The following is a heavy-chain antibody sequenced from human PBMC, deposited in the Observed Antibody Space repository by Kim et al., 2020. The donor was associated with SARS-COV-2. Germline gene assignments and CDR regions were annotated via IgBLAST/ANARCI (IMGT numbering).Heavy chain of an antibody. Sequence: GGSLRLSCAASGFTFSNFDMHWVRQAPGKGLEWVAVISYDVGDKYYADSVRGRFTISRDNSKHTLYLQMDSLRSEDTAVYFCAKGGGRWYPPPPFDSWGQGALVTVSS. CDR3: AKGGGRWYPPPPFDS. CDR2: ISYDVGDK. D-gene: IGHD2-15*01. J-gene: IGHJ4*02. CDR1: GFTFSNFD. V-gene: IGHV3-30*18.